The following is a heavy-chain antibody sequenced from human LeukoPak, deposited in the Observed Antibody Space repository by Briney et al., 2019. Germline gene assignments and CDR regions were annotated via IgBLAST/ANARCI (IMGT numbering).Heavy chain of an antibody. CDR2: ITYDGSNK. D-gene: IGHD3-9*01. V-gene: IGHV3-30*03. CDR1: GFTFRIYN. J-gene: IGHJ2*01. Sequence: GGSLRLSCAASGFTFRIYNMHWVRQAPGKGLEWVAVITYDGSNKYYSDSVRGRFTISRDNSKNTLYLQMNSLRAEDTAVYYCAGSDTTGYSPREWDYWYFDLWGRGTLVTVSS. CDR3: AGSDTTGYSPREWDYWYFDL.